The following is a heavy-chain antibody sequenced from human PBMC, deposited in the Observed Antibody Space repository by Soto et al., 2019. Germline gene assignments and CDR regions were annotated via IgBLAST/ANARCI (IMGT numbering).Heavy chain of an antibody. CDR3: ARVTRDGYNPALDY. D-gene: IGHD5-12*01. J-gene: IGHJ4*02. Sequence: SETLSLTCTVSGGSISSGGYYWIWIRQHPGKGLEWIGYIYHSGSTYSNPSLKSRVTISVDTSKNQYSLKLNAATAADTAVYFCARVTRDGYNPALDYWGQGTLVTVSS. CDR1: GGSISSGGYY. CDR2: IYHSGST. V-gene: IGHV4-31*03.